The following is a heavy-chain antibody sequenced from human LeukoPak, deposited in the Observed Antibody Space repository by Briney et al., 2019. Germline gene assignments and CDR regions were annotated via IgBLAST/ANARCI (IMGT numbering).Heavy chain of an antibody. Sequence: SETLSLTCAVYGGSFSGYYWSWIRQPPGKGLEWIGEINHSGSTNYNPSLKSRVTISVDTSKNQFSPKLSSVTAADTAVYYCARVLGARSVTTSVDYWGQGTLVTVSS. CDR3: ARVLGARSVTTSVDY. V-gene: IGHV4-34*01. J-gene: IGHJ4*02. CDR1: GGSFSGYY. CDR2: INHSGST. D-gene: IGHD4-17*01.